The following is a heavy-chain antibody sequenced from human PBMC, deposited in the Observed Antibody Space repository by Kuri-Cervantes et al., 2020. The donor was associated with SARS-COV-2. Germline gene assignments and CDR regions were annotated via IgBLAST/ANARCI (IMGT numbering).Heavy chain of an antibody. CDR2: IYYSGST. D-gene: IGHD3-10*01. Sequence: SETLSLTCTVPGGSISSSSYYWGWIRQPPGKGLEWIGSIYYSGSTYYNPSLKSRVTISVDTSKNQFSLKLSSVTAADTAVYYCARHGVTMVRGVIYAFDIWGQGTMVTVSS. CDR3: ARHGVTMVRGVIYAFDI. CDR1: GGSISSSSYY. V-gene: IGHV4-39*01. J-gene: IGHJ3*02.